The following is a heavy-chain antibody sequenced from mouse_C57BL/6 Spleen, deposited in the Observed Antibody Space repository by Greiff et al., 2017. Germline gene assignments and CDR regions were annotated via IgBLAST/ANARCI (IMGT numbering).Heavy chain of an antibody. CDR1: GYSFTGYY. CDR3: ARDGYYDDY. J-gene: IGHJ2*01. V-gene: IGHV1-42*01. CDR2: INPSTGGT. D-gene: IGHD2-3*01. Sequence: EVQGVESGPELVKPGASVKISCKASGYSFTGYYMNWVKQSPEKSLEWIGEINPSTGGTTYNQKFKAKATLTVDKSSSTAYMQLKSLTSEDSAVYYCARDGYYDDYWGQGTTLTVSS.